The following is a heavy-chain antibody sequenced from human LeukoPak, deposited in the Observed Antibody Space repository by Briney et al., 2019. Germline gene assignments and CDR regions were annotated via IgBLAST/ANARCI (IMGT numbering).Heavy chain of an antibody. CDR1: GDSISSSNYY. Sequence: PSETLSLTCTVSGDSISSSNYYWGWIRQPPGKGLEWIGSIYYTGSTYYNPSLKSRVTISVDTSKNRFSLKVSSVTAADTAVYYCARDRDFHRTGASLRSFRTNWFDPWGQGTLVTVSS. CDR2: IYYTGST. CDR3: ARDRDFHRTGASLRSFRTNWFDP. D-gene: IGHD7-27*01. J-gene: IGHJ5*02. V-gene: IGHV4-39*07.